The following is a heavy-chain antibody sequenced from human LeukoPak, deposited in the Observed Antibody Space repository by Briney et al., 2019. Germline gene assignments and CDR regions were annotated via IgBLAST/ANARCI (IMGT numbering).Heavy chain of an antibody. CDR3: VRGVDY. CDR1: GFTFSSYW. CDR2: INQDGSGK. V-gene: IGHV3-7*04. J-gene: IGHJ4*02. Sequence: EGSLRLSCAASGFTFSSYWMSWVRQAPGKGLEWVANINQDGSGKYYLDSLRGRFTISRDNAKNSLYLQVNSLRAEDTAVYYCVRGVDYWGQGILVTVSS.